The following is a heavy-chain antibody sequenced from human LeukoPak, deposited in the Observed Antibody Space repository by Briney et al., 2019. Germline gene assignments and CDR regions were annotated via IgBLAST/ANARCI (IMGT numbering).Heavy chain of an antibody. Sequence: SETLSLTCAVSGYSISSGYYWGWSRQPPGKGVEGIGRIFHSGITYYNPSLKSRLTISVDTSKNQFSLKLSSVTAADTSVYYCARRVYTSSWYFDYWGQGTLVTVSS. V-gene: IGHV4-38-2*01. CDR2: IFHSGIT. CDR3: ARRVYTSSWYFDY. D-gene: IGHD6-13*01. CDR1: GYSISSGYY. J-gene: IGHJ4*02.